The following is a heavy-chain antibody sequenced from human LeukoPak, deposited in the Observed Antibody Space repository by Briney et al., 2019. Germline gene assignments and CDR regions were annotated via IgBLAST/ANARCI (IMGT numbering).Heavy chain of an antibody. CDR2: IKSNTDGGTT. Sequence: GGSLRLSCAVSGFTFSNAWMSWVRQAPGKGLEWVGHIKSNTDGGTTNYAAPVKGRFTISRDDSKNTLYLQMNSLKTEDTAVFYCASSITTVPEYYWGQGTLVTVSS. CDR3: ASSITTVPEYY. D-gene: IGHD3-10*01. V-gene: IGHV3-15*01. J-gene: IGHJ4*02. CDR1: GFTFSNAW.